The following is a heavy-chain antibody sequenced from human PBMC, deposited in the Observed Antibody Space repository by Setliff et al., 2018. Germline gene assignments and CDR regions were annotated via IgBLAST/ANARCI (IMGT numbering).Heavy chain of an antibody. CDR3: RLWFEETMRDY. Sequence: RLSCAASGFVVTNNEMSWVRQAPGKGLEWVSVTYSSGATNYADSVKGRFIISRDDSRNTLYLQMNSLRGEDTAVYYCRLWFEETMRDYWGQGTLVTVSS. V-gene: IGHV3-53*01. J-gene: IGHJ4*02. CDR1: GFVVTNNE. CDR2: TYSSGAT. D-gene: IGHD3-10*01.